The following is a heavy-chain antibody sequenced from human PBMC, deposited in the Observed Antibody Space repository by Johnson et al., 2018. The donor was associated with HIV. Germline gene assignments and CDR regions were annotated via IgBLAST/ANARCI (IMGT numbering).Heavy chain of an antibody. V-gene: IGHV3-49*03. J-gene: IGHJ3*02. CDR3: TTDSGGYAFDI. CDR2: IRSNSYGGTT. Sequence: VQLVEYGGGLVQPGRSLRLSCTASGFTFGDYSMNWFRQAPGKGLEWVGFIRSNSYGGTTEYAASVKGRFTISRDDSKTIAYLQMNSLKTEDTAVYYCTTDSGGYAFDIWGQGTMVTVSS. CDR1: GFTFGDYS.